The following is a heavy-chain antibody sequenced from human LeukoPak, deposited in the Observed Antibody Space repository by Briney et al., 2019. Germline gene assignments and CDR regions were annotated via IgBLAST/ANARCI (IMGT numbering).Heavy chain of an antibody. D-gene: IGHD3-22*01. Sequence: SGGSLRLSCAASGFTFSSYSMNWVRQAPGKGLEWVSYISSSSSTIYYADSVKGRFTISRDNAKNSLYLQMNSLRAEDTAVYYCARDVAYYDSSGGFDYWGQGTLVTVSS. V-gene: IGHV3-48*04. CDR3: ARDVAYYDSSGGFDY. CDR2: ISSSSSTI. CDR1: GFTFSSYS. J-gene: IGHJ4*02.